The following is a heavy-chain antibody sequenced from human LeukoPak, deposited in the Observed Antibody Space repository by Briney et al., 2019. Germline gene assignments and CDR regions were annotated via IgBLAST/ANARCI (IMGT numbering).Heavy chain of an antibody. CDR2: IIPIFGTA. J-gene: IGHJ6*03. V-gene: IGHV1-69*06. Sequence: ASVKVSCKASGYTFTSYAMNWVRQAPGQGLEWMGGIIPIFGTANYAQKFQGRVTITADKSTSTAYMELSSLRSEDTAVYYCARDYRDSSGSYMDVWGKGTTVTVSS. CDR1: GYTFTSYA. D-gene: IGHD3-22*01. CDR3: ARDYRDSSGSYMDV.